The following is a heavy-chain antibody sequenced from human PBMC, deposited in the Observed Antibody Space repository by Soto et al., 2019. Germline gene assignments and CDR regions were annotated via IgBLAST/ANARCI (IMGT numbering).Heavy chain of an antibody. J-gene: IGHJ4*02. Sequence: GVSLRLSCAASGFTFSSYGMHWVRQAPGKGLEWVAVIWYDGSNKYYADSVKGLFTISRDNSKNTLYLQMNSLRAEDTAVYYCARDIGAHDYYFDYWGQGTLVTVSS. V-gene: IGHV3-33*01. CDR2: IWYDGSNK. CDR3: ARDIGAHDYYFDY. CDR1: GFTFSSYG. D-gene: IGHD6-13*01.